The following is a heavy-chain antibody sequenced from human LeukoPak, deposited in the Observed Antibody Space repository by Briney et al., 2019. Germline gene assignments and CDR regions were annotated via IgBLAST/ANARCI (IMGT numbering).Heavy chain of an antibody. CDR3: ARVFDS. J-gene: IGHJ4*02. CDR1: GGSVSTSDYY. CDR2: VFYTRKT. Sequence: PSETLSLTCTVSGGSVSTSDYYWGWIRQSPVKGLEWIGDVFYTRKTNYNPSLRGRATISIDTSKNQFSLKLTYVTAVDSAVYYCARVFDSWGQGTLVTVSS. V-gene: IGHV4-39*07.